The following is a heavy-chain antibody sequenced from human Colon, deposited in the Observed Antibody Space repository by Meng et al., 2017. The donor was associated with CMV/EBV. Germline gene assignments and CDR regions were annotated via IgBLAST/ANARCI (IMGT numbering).Heavy chain of an antibody. V-gene: IGHV1-2*06. D-gene: IGHD2-15*01. J-gene: IGHJ4*02. Sequence: SGYTFTGYCMHWVRQAPGQGLEWMGRINPNSGGTNYAQKFQGRVTMTRDTSMSTAYLELSILTSDDTAVYYCARGVRIVVLPNGSLDYWGQGTLVTVSS. CDR3: ARGVRIVVLPNGSLDY. CDR1: GYTFTGYC. CDR2: INPNSGGT.